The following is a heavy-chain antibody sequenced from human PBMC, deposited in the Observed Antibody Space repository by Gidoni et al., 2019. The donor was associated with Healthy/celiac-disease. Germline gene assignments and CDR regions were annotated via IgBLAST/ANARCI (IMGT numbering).Heavy chain of an antibody. CDR2: IYYSGST. Sequence: DGLEWSGRIYYSGSTYYNPSLTRRVTISVYTSKNQFSLKLSSVTAADTAVYYCARAGVINDNYSSGGNWFDPWGQGTLVTVSS. CDR3: ARAGVINDNYSSGGNWFDP. V-gene: IGHV4-39*01. J-gene: IGHJ5*02. D-gene: IGHD2-15*01.